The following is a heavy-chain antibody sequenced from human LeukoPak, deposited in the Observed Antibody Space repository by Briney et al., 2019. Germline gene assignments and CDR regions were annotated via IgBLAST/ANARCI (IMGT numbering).Heavy chain of an antibody. Sequence: ASVKVSCKASGYTFTGYYMHWVRQAPGQGLEWMGWINPNSGGTNYAQKFQGRVTMTRDTSISTAYMELSRLRSDDTAVYYCARDRFGEREAPFDYWGQGTLVTVSS. CDR1: GYTFTGYY. CDR2: INPNSGGT. V-gene: IGHV1-2*02. J-gene: IGHJ4*02. D-gene: IGHD3-10*01. CDR3: ARDRFGEREAPFDY.